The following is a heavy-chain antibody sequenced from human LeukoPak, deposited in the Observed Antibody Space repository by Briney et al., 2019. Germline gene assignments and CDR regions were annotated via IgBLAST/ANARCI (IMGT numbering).Heavy chain of an antibody. CDR2: INHSGST. D-gene: IGHD6-6*01. J-gene: IGHJ4*02. V-gene: IGHV4-34*01. Sequence: SETLSLTCAVYGGSFSGYYWSWIRQPPGKGLEWIGEINHSGSTNYNPSLKSRVTISVDTSKNQFSLKLSSVTAADTAVYYCARPSFRWAARPPGYFDYWGQGTLVTVSS. CDR3: ARPSFRWAARPPGYFDY. CDR1: GGSFSGYY.